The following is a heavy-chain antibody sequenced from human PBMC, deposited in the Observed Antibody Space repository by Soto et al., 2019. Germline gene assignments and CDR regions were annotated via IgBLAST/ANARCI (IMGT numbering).Heavy chain of an antibody. CDR2: ISSSSSTI. CDR3: ARSKWCSSTSCSGYYYYGMDV. J-gene: IGHJ6*02. CDR1: GFTFSSYS. D-gene: IGHD2-2*01. Sequence: GGSLRLSCAASGFTFSSYSMNWVRQAPGKGLEWVSYISSSSSTIYYADSVKGRFTISRDNAKNSLYLQMNSLRDEDTAVYYYARSKWCSSTSCSGYYYYGMDVWGQGTTVTVSS. V-gene: IGHV3-48*02.